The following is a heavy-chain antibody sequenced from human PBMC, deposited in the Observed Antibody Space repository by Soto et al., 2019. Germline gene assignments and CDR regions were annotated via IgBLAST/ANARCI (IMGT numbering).Heavy chain of an antibody. Sequence: GGSLRLSCAASGFTFSANVMSWVRQASGKGLEWVSGISDSGGSTYYADSVKGRFTISRDNSKNTLSLQMNSLRVEDTAVYYCAKDYNDIWTPVDRWGQGALVTVSS. CDR3: AKDYNDIWTPVDR. CDR2: ISDSGGST. CDR1: GFTFSANV. V-gene: IGHV3-23*01. J-gene: IGHJ5*02. D-gene: IGHD3-9*01.